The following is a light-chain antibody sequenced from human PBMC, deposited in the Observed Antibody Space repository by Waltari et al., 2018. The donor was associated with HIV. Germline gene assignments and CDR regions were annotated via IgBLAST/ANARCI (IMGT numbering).Light chain of an antibody. CDR2: EDN. CDR3: FSTDSSGNHRV. V-gene: IGLV3-10*01. Sequence: SYELTQPPSVSVSPGQTARNTCSGDALPKKYAYWYQQRSGQAPVLVIYEDNKRPSWSPERFSGSSSGTMATLTISGAQVEDEADYSCFSTDSSGNHRVFGGGTKLTVL. CDR1: ALPKKY. J-gene: IGLJ3*02.